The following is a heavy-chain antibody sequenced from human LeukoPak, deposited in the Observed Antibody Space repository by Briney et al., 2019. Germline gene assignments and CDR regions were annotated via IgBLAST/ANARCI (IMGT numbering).Heavy chain of an antibody. CDR3: ARSGYYVPFDY. V-gene: IGHV4-59*08. J-gene: IGHJ4*02. CDR1: SGFIRNYY. Sequence: SETLSLTCTISSGFIRNYYWTWIRQPPGKGLEWIGYIYYSGSTNSNSGSTNYNPSLKSRVTISDDTSKNQFSLNLSSVTAADTAVYYCARSGYYVPFDYWGQGTLVTVSS. D-gene: IGHD3-10*02. CDR2: IYYSGSTNSNSGST.